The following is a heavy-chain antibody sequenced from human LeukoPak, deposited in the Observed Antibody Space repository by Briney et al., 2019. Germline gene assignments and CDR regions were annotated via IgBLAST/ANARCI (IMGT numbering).Heavy chain of an antibody. CDR1: GFTFSASW. J-gene: IGHJ4*02. CDR3: ARGDYYDRRFDN. D-gene: IGHD3-22*01. V-gene: IGHV3-7*02. Sequence: GGSLRLSCSASGFTFSASWMNWVRQAPGKGLEWVADIKQDGSEKYYVDSMKGRFTISRDNAKNSLYLHLNSLRAEDTAVYYCARGDYYDRRFDNWGQGTLVTVSS. CDR2: IKQDGSEK.